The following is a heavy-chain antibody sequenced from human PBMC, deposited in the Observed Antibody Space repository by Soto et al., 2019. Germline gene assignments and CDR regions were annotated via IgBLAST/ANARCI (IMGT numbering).Heavy chain of an antibody. CDR1: GYTFTHYA. CDR2: ISAYNDNM. J-gene: IGHJ5*02. D-gene: IGHD3-9*01. Sequence: QAQLVQSGAEVKKPGASVKVSCTTSGYTFTHYAVSWVRQAPGQGLEWVGWISAYNDNMRYAQKFQGRVTVTTDTSMNTAFMELRSLRTDDTAVYYCARFDWLSAWFDPWGQGTPITVSS. CDR3: ARFDWLSAWFDP. V-gene: IGHV1-18*01.